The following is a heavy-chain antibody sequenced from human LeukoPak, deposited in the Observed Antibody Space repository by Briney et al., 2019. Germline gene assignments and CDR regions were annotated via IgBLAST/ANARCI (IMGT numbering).Heavy chain of an antibody. V-gene: IGHV3-11*01. CDR3: ARAEGSLTAGIGMDV. Sequence: GGSLRLSCAASGFTFSDYYMSWIRQAPGKGLEWVSYISSSGTTINYADSVKGRFTISRDNAKNSLYLQMNSLRAEDTAVYYCARAEGSLTAGIGMDVWGQGTTVTVSS. J-gene: IGHJ6*02. CDR2: ISSSGTTI. D-gene: IGHD2-8*01. CDR1: GFTFSDYY.